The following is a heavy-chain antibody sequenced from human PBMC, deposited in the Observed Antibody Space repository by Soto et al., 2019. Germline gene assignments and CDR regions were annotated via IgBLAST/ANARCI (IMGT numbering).Heavy chain of an antibody. CDR3: ARGLEWIQLWLLDY. J-gene: IGHJ4*02. CDR1: GGSFSGYY. D-gene: IGHD5-18*01. Sequence: QVQLQQWGAGLLKPSETLSLTCAVYGGSFSGYYWSWIRQPPGKGLEWIGEINHSGSTNYNPSLKSRVTISADTSKNQFSLKLSSVTAADTAVYYCARGLEWIQLWLLDYWGQGTLVTVSS. V-gene: IGHV4-34*01. CDR2: INHSGST.